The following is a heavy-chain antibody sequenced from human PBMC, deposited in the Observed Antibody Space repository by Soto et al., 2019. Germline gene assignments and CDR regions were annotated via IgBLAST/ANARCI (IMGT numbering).Heavy chain of an antibody. Sequence: PGESLKISCKGSGYSFNIYWIAWVRQMPGKGLGWMGIIFPGDSDARYSPSFQGQVTISVDKSISTAYVQWSSLEASDTAIYYCARRNSNFGAFDIWGQGTMVTVSS. CDR2: IFPGDSDA. CDR3: ARRNSNFGAFDI. CDR1: GYSFNIYW. D-gene: IGHD3-16*01. V-gene: IGHV5-51*01. J-gene: IGHJ3*02.